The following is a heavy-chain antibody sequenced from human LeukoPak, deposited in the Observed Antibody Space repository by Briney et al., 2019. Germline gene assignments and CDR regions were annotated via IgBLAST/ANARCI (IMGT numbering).Heavy chain of an antibody. V-gene: IGHV3-23*01. CDR1: GFTFSSCT. CDR2: ISGSGDI. D-gene: IGHD1-26*01. J-gene: IGHJ2*01. Sequence: PGGSLRLSCAAPGFTFSSCTMSWVRQAPGKGLEWVSGISGSGDIFYADSVKGRFTISRDNSKNTLYPQMNSLRAEDTAVYYCARAPYTGSYWYFDHWGRGTLVSVSS. CDR3: ARAPYTGSYWYFDH.